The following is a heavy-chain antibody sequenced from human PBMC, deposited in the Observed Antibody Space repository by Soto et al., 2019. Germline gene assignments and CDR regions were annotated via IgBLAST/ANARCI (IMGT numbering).Heavy chain of an antibody. CDR1: GYTFTSYY. Sequence: VASVKVSCKASGYTFTSYYMHWVRQAPGQGXEWMGIINPSGGSTSYAQKFQGRVTMTRDTSTSTVYMELSSLRSEDTAVYYCARGGEQQLVRIYYYGMDVWGQGTTVTVSS. J-gene: IGHJ6*02. D-gene: IGHD6-13*01. V-gene: IGHV1-46*01. CDR2: INPSGGST. CDR3: ARGGEQQLVRIYYYGMDV.